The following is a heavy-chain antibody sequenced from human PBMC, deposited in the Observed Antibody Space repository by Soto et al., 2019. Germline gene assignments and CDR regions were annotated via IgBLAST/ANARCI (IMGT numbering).Heavy chain of an antibody. J-gene: IGHJ4*02. Sequence: VQLVETGGGLIQPGGSLRLSFAVSGFTVSSNYMSWVRQAPGKGLEWVSVIYSGGSTYYADSVKGRFTISRDNSKNTLYLQMNSLRAEDTAVYYCARDGGREYYDSSGYYLGWGQGTLVTVSS. CDR2: IYSGGST. D-gene: IGHD3-22*01. CDR3: ARDGGREYYDSSGYYLG. V-gene: IGHV3-53*02. CDR1: GFTVSSNY.